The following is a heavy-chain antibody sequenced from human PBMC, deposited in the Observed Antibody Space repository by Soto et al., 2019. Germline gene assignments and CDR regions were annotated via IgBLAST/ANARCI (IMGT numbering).Heavy chain of an antibody. CDR1: GFTFSSYS. Sequence: EVQLVESGGGLVKPGGSLRLSCAASGFTFSSYSMNWVRQAPGKGLEWVSSISCSSSYIYYADSVKGRFTISRDNAKNYLYVQMNSLRAEDKAVYYCARVVDYCDPYYYYGMEVWGQGTTVTVSS. J-gene: IGHJ6*02. CDR2: ISCSSSYI. CDR3: ARVVDYCDPYYYYGMEV. D-gene: IGHD3-22*01. V-gene: IGHV3-21*01.